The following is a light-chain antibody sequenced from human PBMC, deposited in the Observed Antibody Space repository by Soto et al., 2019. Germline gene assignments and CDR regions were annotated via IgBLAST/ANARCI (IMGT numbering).Light chain of an antibody. V-gene: IGKV3-20*01. CDR3: QQYGTSPIT. CDR2: GAS. J-gene: IGKJ5*01. CDR1: QSIGSRY. Sequence: EIVLTQSPGTLSLSPGERVTLSCRASQSIGSRYLAWYQQKPGQAPRLLIYGASSTATGIPDRFSGSGSGTDFTLTISRLDPEDFAVYYCQQYGTSPITLGQGTRLEIK.